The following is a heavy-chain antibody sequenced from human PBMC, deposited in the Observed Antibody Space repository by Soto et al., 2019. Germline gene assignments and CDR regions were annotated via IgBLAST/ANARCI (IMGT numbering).Heavy chain of an antibody. CDR2: IVVGSGNT. V-gene: IGHV1-58*01. Sequence: SVKVSCKASGFTFTSSAVQWVRQARGQRLEWIGWIVVGSGNTNYAQKFQERVTIARDMSTSTAYMELSSLRSEDTAVYYCAADGDGYYGMDVWGQGTTVTVSS. CDR3: AADGDGYYGMDV. J-gene: IGHJ6*02. CDR1: GFTFTSSA. D-gene: IGHD3-3*01.